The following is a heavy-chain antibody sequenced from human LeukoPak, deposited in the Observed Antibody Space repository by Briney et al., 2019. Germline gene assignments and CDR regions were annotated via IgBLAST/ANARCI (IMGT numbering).Heavy chain of an antibody. V-gene: IGHV3-48*03. CDR1: GFTFRSYE. Sequence: QSGGSLRLSCAASGFTFRSYEMNGVRQAPGKGLEWVSYISSSGSTIYFADSVKGRFTISRDNAKNSLYLQMNSLRVEDTAVYYCARADMAVVPAFDYWGQGTPVTVSS. J-gene: IGHJ4*02. CDR2: ISSSGSTI. D-gene: IGHD6-19*01. CDR3: ARADMAVVPAFDY.